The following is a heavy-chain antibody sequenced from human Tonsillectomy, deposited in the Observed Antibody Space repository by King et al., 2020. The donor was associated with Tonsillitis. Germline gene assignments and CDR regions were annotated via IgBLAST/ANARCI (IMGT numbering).Heavy chain of an antibody. J-gene: IGHJ4*02. CDR1: GFTFRNYG. V-gene: IGHV3-33*05. CDR3: ARERLYSSGWGIDY. CDR2: ISYDGSRK. D-gene: IGHD6-25*01. Sequence: QVQLVESGGGVVQPGRSLRLSCAASGFTFRNYGMHWVRQAPGKGLDWVAVISYDGSRKNHADSVKGRFAISRDNSNSTLYLQVNGLRAEDTAIYYCARERLYSSGWGIDYWGQGTPVTVSS.